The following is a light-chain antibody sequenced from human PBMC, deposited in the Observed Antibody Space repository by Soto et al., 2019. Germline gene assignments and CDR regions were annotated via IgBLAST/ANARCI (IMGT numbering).Light chain of an antibody. V-gene: IGLV2-11*01. Sequence: QSVLTQHRSVSGSPGQSVTISCTGASSDVGVYNYVSWYQQYPGKAPKLMIYDVSKRPSGVPDRFSGSRSGNTASLTISGLQAEDEADYYCCSYAGRYTYVFGGGTMVTVL. CDR1: SSDVGVYNY. CDR3: CSYAGRYTYV. J-gene: IGLJ1*01. CDR2: DVS.